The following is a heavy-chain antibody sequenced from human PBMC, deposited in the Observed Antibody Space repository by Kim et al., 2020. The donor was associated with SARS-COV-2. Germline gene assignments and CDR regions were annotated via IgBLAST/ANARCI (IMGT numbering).Heavy chain of an antibody. CDR3: ATSQPGSYLNVMDV. Sequence: GGSLRLSCAASGFTFITYGMSWVRQAPGKGLEADSGISNSVGNTYATDSLKGRFSISRDNSRNTLYLQMNSLRAEYTAIYYCATSQPGSYLNVMDVGVQG. CDR1: GFTFITYG. V-gene: IGHV3-23*01. D-gene: IGHD1-26*01. J-gene: IGHJ6*02. CDR2: ISNSVGNT.